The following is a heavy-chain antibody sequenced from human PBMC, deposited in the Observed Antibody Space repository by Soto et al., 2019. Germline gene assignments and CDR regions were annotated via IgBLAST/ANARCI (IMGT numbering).Heavy chain of an antibody. D-gene: IGHD5-18*01. J-gene: IGHJ4*02. Sequence: EVQLLESGGGLVQPGGSLRLSCAASGFTFINYAMTWVRQAPGKGLEWVSGISGSGGNTYYADSVKGRFTISRDNAKDTLYLQRNSLRAEDTAVYYCARDRDIYGTFDYWGQGTLVTVSS. CDR1: GFTFINYA. CDR3: ARDRDIYGTFDY. CDR2: ISGSGGNT. V-gene: IGHV3-23*01.